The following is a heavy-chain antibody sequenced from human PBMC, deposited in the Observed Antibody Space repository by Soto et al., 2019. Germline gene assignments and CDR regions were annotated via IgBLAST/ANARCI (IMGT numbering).Heavy chain of an antibody. V-gene: IGHV3-30*03. CDR2: ISYDGSNK. Sequence: GGSLRLSCAASGFTFSSYGMHWVRQAPGKGLEWVAVISYDGSNKYYADSVKGRFTISGDNSKNTLYLQMNSLRAEDTAVYYCASGAASKYSSGWYSYYWGQGTLVTVSS. CDR3: ASGAASKYSSGWYSYY. J-gene: IGHJ4*02. CDR1: GFTFSSYG. D-gene: IGHD6-19*01.